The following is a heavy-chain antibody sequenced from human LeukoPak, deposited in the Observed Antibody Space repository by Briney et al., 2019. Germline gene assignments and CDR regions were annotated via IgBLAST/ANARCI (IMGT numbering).Heavy chain of an antibody. Sequence: GASVKVSCKASGYTFTSYYIHWVRQAPGQGLEWMGIINPSGGSTSYAQKFQGRVAMTRDTSTSTVYMELRSLRSDDTAVYYCARNQGAVVDPYYFDYWGQGTLVTVSS. CDR2: INPSGGST. J-gene: IGHJ4*02. V-gene: IGHV1-46*01. CDR1: GYTFTSYY. CDR3: ARNQGAVVDPYYFDY. D-gene: IGHD2-15*01.